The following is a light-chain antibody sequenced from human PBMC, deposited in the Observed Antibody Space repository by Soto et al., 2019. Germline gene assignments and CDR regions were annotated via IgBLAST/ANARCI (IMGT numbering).Light chain of an antibody. CDR2: GNS. CDR3: QSYDNSLSGLVV. CDR1: RSNIGAGYD. V-gene: IGLV1-40*01. J-gene: IGLJ2*01. Sequence: QSVLTQPPSVSGAPGQRVTISCTGSRSNIGAGYDVHWYQQLPGTAPKLLIFGNSNRPSGVPDRFSGSRSGTSASLAITGLPADDEADYYCQSYDNSLSGLVVFGGGTKLTVL.